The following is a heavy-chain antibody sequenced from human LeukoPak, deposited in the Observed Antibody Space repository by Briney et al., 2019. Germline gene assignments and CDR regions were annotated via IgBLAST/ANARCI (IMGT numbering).Heavy chain of an antibody. J-gene: IGHJ5*02. V-gene: IGHV1-69*04. CDR3: ARDQVVVAHNWFDP. D-gene: IGHD2-21*01. CDR1: GYTFTSYG. Sequence: SVKVSCKASGYTFTSYGFSWVRQAPGQGLEWMGRIIPILGIANYAQKFQGRVTITADKSTSTAYMELSSLRAEDTAVYYCARDQVVVAHNWFDPWGQGTLVTVSS. CDR2: IIPILGIA.